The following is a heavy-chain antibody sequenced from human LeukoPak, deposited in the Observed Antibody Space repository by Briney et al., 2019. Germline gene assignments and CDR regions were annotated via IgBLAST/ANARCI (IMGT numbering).Heavy chain of an antibody. Sequence: SETLSLTCAVYGGSFSGYYWSWIRQPPGKGLEWIGEINHSGSTNYNPSLKGRVTISVDTSKNQFSLKLSSVTAADTAVYYCARVRELLPDYWGQGTLVTVSS. CDR1: GGSFSGYY. D-gene: IGHD1-26*01. V-gene: IGHV4-34*01. J-gene: IGHJ4*02. CDR3: ARVRELLPDY. CDR2: INHSGST.